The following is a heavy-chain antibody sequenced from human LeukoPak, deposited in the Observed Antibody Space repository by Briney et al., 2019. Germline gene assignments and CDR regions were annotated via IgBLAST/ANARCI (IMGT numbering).Heavy chain of an antibody. J-gene: IGHJ6*02. CDR1: GYTFTSYA. Sequence: ASVKVPCKASGYTFTSYAMNWVRQAPGQGLEWMGWINTNTGNPTYAQGFTGRFVFSLDTSVSTAYLQISSLKAEDTAVYYCASRSPQWFGEPSGRGMDVWGQGTTVTVSS. CDR2: INTNTGNP. V-gene: IGHV7-4-1*02. CDR3: ASRSPQWFGEPSGRGMDV. D-gene: IGHD3-10*01.